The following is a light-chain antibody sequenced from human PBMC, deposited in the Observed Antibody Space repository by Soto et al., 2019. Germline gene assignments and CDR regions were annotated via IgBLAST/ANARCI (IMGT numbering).Light chain of an antibody. CDR3: SSFAGSNNFPYV. CDR2: GVT. J-gene: IGLJ1*01. CDR1: TNDVGGYNY. V-gene: IGLV2-14*03. Sequence: QSVLTQPASVSGSPGQSITISCSGTTNDVGGYNYVSWYQQHPGKAPKLLIYGVTDRPSGVSSRFSGSKSGNTASLTVSGLQAEDEADYYCSSFAGSNNFPYVFGTGTKLTVL.